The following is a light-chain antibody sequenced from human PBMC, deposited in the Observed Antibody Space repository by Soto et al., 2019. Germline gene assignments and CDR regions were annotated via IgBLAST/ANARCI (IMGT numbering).Light chain of an antibody. CDR1: QSVSSSY. Sequence: EIVLTQAPGTLSLSPGERATLSCRASQSVSSSYLAWYQQKPGQAPSLVIYGASSRATGIPDRFRGSGSGTDVTITISSLAHGDFAVYYCQLSPTCGGGTMVEIK. J-gene: IGKJ4*01. V-gene: IGKV3-20*01. CDR3: QLSPT. CDR2: GAS.